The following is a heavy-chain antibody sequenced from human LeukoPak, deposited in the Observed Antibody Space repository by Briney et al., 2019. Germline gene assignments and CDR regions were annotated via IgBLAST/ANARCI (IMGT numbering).Heavy chain of an antibody. CDR3: ARQPPNYYGMDV. CDR2: MYPGDSNI. Sequence: GESLKISCKGSGYSFTTFWIGWVRQMPGKGLEWLGIMYPGDSNIRYSPSFQGQVTISADKSISTAYLQWTSLKASDTGIYYCARQPPNYYGMDVWGHGTTVTVSS. CDR1: GYSFTTFW. V-gene: IGHV5-51*01. J-gene: IGHJ6*02.